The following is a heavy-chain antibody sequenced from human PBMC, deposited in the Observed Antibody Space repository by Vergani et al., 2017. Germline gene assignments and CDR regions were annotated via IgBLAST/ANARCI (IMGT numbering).Heavy chain of an antibody. CDR2: ISYDGNKK. CDR3: ARDFLTRVTTLDYYYMGV. V-gene: IGHV3-30*03. J-gene: IGHJ6*03. D-gene: IGHD1-1*01. Sequence: LVESGGGEVQPGRSLRLSCSAAGFPFSDYGVHWVRQAPGKGLEWVSVISYDGNKKNYADSVKGRFTISRDNSKNTLYLEMNALRAEDTAVYYCARDFLTRVTTLDYYYMGVWGKGTTVTVSS. CDR1: GFPFSDYG.